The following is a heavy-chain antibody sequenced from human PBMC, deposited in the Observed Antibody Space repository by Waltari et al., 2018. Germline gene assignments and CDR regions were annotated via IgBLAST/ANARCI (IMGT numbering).Heavy chain of an antibody. CDR2: IYSGGST. V-gene: IGHV3-53*01. D-gene: IGHD3-22*01. J-gene: IGHJ4*02. CDR1: GFTVSSNY. Sequence: EVQLVESGGGLIQPGGSLRLSCAASGFTVSSNYMSWVRPAPGKGLEWVSVIYSGGSTYYADSVKGRFTISRDNSKNTLYLQMNSLRAEDTAVYYCARDRYDSSGSRYDYWGQGTLVTVSS. CDR3: ARDRYDSSGSRYDY.